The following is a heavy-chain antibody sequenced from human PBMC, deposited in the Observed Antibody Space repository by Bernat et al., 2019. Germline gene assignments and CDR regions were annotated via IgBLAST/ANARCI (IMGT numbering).Heavy chain of an antibody. V-gene: IGHV3-15*07. J-gene: IGHJ4*02. CDR2: IKRKTDGRTT. D-gene: IGHD6-19*01. Sequence: EVQLVESGGGLVKPGGSLRLSCAASGFTFSNAWMNWVRQAPGKGLEWVGRIKRKTDGRTTDYAAPMKGRFTISRDESKNTLYLQMNSLKTEDAAVYYCTTDADSGWYLGYWGQGTLVTVSS. CDR1: GFTFSNAW. CDR3: TTDADSGWYLGY.